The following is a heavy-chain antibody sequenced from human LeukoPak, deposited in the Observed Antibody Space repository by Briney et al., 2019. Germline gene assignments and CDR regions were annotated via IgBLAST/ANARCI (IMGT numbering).Heavy chain of an antibody. CDR3: ARGGDGYNSPSSAWYCFDY. J-gene: IGHJ4*02. Sequence: SETLSLTCTVSGGSVSSGSYYWSWIRQPPGKGLEWIGYIYYSGSTNYNPSLKSRVTISVDTSKNQFSLKLSSVTAADTAVYYCARGGDGYNSPSSAWYCFDYWGQGTLVTVSS. D-gene: IGHD5-24*01. CDR1: GGSVSSGSYY. CDR2: IYYSGST. V-gene: IGHV4-61*01.